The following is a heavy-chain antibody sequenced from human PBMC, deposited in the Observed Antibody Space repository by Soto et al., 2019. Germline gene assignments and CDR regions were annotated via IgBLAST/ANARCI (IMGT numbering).Heavy chain of an antibody. J-gene: IGHJ2*01. D-gene: IGHD6-19*01. CDR1: GFTFSSYG. Sequence: QVQLVESGGGVVQPGRSLRLSCAASGFTFSSYGMHWVRQAPGKGLEWVAVISYDGSNKYYADSVKGRFTISRDNSKNTLYLQMNCLRAEDTAVYYCAKGPYSSGWYRARVWYFDLWGRGTLVTVSS. V-gene: IGHV3-30*18. CDR3: AKGPYSSGWYRARVWYFDL. CDR2: ISYDGSNK.